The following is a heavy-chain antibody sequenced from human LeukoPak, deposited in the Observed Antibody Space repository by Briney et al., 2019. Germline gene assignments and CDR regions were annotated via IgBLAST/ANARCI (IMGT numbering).Heavy chain of an antibody. D-gene: IGHD3-3*01. Sequence: SETLSLTCTVSGGSISSSSYYWGWIRQPPGKGLEWIGCIYYSGSTYYNPSLKSRVTISVDTSKNQFSLKLSSVTAADTAVYYCATRFLEWLLDYWGQGTLVTVSS. V-gene: IGHV4-39*01. CDR1: GGSISSSSYY. J-gene: IGHJ4*02. CDR2: IYYSGST. CDR3: ATRFLEWLLDY.